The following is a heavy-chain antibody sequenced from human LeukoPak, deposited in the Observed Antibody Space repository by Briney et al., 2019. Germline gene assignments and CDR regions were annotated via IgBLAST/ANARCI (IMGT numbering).Heavy chain of an antibody. CDR1: GFTFITYS. CDR3: ARDLVGTTSVYFDY. V-gene: IGHV3-21*01. J-gene: IGHJ4*02. D-gene: IGHD1-26*01. CDR2: ISSGSGYI. Sequence: PGGSLRLSCAVSGFTFITYSMNWVRQAPGKGLEWVSSISSGSGYIYQADSVKGRFTISRDNAKNSLYLQMNSLRAEDTAVYYCARDLVGTTSVYFDYWGQGTLVTVSS.